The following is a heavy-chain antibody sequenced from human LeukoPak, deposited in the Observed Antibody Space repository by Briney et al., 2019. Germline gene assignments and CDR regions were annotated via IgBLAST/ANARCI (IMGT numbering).Heavy chain of an antibody. D-gene: IGHD6-19*01. CDR1: GFTFSSYA. J-gene: IGHJ4*02. CDR2: ISYDGSNK. V-gene: IGHV3-30*04. CDR3: ARGSWAVAGSPFDY. Sequence: SGGSLRLSCAAPGFTFSSYAMHWVRQAPGKGLEWVAVISYDGSNKYYADSVKGRFTISRDNSKNTLYLQMNSLRAEDTAVYYCARGSWAVAGSPFDYWGQGTLVTVSS.